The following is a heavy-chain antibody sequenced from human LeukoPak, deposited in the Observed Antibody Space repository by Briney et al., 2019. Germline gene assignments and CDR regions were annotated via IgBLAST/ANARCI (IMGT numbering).Heavy chain of an antibody. CDR3: ARSGAPFDY. D-gene: IGHD3-10*01. Sequence: GGSLRLSCAASGFTVSSNYMNWVRQAPGKGLEWVSVIYSGGSTYYTDSVKGRFTISRDNAKNSLYLQMNSLRAEDTAVYYCARSGAPFDYWGQGTLVTVSS. J-gene: IGHJ4*02. CDR2: IYSGGST. CDR1: GFTVSSNY. V-gene: IGHV3-53*01.